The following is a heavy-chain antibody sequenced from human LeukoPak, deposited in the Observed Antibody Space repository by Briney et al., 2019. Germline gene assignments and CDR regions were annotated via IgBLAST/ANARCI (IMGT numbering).Heavy chain of an antibody. D-gene: IGHD3-22*01. CDR3: ATRTYYYDSSGYYFDY. CDR2: IYYSGSI. J-gene: IGHJ4*02. V-gene: IGHV4-28*05. CDR1: GYSISSSNW. Sequence: SDTLSLTCAVSGYSISSSNWWGWIRQSPGKGLEWIGYIYYSGSIYYNPSLKSRVTMSVDTSKNQFSLKLSSVTAVDTAVYYCATRTYYYDSSGYYFDYWGQGTLVTVSS.